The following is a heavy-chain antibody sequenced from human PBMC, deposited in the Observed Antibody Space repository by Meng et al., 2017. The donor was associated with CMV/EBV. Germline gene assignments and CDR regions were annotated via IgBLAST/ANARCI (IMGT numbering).Heavy chain of an antibody. Sequence: GSLRLSCTVSGGSVSSGSYYWSWIRQPPGKGLEWIGYIYYSGSTNYNPSLKSRVTISVDTSKNQFSLKLSSVTAADTAVYYCARSPGAITNWFDPWGQGTLVTVSS. J-gene: IGHJ5*02. CDR2: IYYSGST. V-gene: IGHV4-61*01. D-gene: IGHD1-26*01. CDR1: GGSVSSGSYY. CDR3: ARSPGAITNWFDP.